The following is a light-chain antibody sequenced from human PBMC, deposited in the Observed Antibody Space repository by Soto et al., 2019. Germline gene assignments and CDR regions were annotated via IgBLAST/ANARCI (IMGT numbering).Light chain of an antibody. V-gene: IGKV2-28*01. CDR1: QSLLHSNGYNY. CDR2: LGS. CDR3: MQALQTPLCT. J-gene: IGKJ2*01. Sequence: DIVMTQSPLSLPVTPGEPASISCRSSQSLLHSNGYNYLDWYLQKPGQSPQLLIYLGSNRASGVPERFSGSGAGTACTLKISRVEAEDVGVSDCMQALQTPLCTVGQGTKLEIK.